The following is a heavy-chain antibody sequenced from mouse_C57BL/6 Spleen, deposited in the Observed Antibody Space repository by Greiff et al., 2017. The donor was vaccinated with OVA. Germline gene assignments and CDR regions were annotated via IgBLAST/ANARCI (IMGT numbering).Heavy chain of an antibody. V-gene: IGHV1-82*01. CDR1: GYAFSSPW. CDR3: ARGALYGRSYAMYY. Sequence: VQLQQSGPELVKPGASVKISCKASGYAFSSPWMNWVKQRPGKGLEWIGRIYPGDGDTNYNGKFKGKATLTADKSSSTAYMQLSSLTSEDSAVYFCARGALYGRSYAMYYWGQGTSVTVSS. D-gene: IGHD1-1*01. CDR2: IYPGDGDT. J-gene: IGHJ4*01.